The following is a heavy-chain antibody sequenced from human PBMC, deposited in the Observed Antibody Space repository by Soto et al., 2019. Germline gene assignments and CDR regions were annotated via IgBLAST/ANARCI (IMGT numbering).Heavy chain of an antibody. CDR3: TAAAGPWWEYFQH. CDR1: GFTFSGSA. CDR2: IRSKANSYAT. D-gene: IGHD6-13*01. V-gene: IGHV3-73*01. Sequence: EVQLVESGGGLVQPGGSLKLSCAASGFTFSGSAMHWVRQASGKGLEWVGRIRSKANSYATAYAASVKGRFTISRDDSKNTAYLQMNSLKTEDTAVYYCTAAAGPWWEYFQHWGQGTLVTVSS. J-gene: IGHJ1*01.